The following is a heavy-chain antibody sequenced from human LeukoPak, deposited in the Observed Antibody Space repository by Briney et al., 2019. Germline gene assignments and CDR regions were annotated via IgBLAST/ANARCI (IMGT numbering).Heavy chain of an antibody. Sequence: SETLSLTCIVSGDSINTNTYYWGWIRQPPGKGLEWIGSIYYSGSTYYNPSLKSRVTISVDTSKNQFSLKLSSVTAADTAVYYCARHVKRIMITFGGVIVREGFDPWGQGTLVTVSS. V-gene: IGHV4-39*01. D-gene: IGHD3-16*02. J-gene: IGHJ5*02. CDR1: GDSINTNTYY. CDR2: IYYSGST. CDR3: ARHVKRIMITFGGVIVREGFDP.